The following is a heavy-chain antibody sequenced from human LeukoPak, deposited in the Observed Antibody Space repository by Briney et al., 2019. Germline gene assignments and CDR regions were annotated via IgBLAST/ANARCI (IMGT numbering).Heavy chain of an antibody. Sequence: SETLSLTCTVSGGSISSGDYYWSWIRQPPGKGLEWIGYIYYSGSTYYNPSLKGRVTISVDTSKNQFSLKLSSVTAADTAVYYCARGWFGEKGVDYWGQGTLVTVSS. CDR2: IYYSGST. D-gene: IGHD3-10*01. CDR3: ARGWFGEKGVDY. V-gene: IGHV4-30-4*01. J-gene: IGHJ4*02. CDR1: GGSISSGDYY.